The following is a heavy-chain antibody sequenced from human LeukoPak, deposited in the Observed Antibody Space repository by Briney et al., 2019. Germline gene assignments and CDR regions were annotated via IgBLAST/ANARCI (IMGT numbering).Heavy chain of an antibody. D-gene: IGHD6-13*01. CDR2: IYYSGST. V-gene: IGHV4-59*08. Sequence: SETLSLTCTVSGGSISSYYWSWIRQPPGKGLEWIGYIYYSGSTNYNPSLKSRVTISVDTSKNQFSLKLSSVTAADTAVYYCARGYRSSWYWFDPWGQGTLVTVSS. J-gene: IGHJ5*02. CDR3: ARGYRSSWYWFDP. CDR1: GGSISSYY.